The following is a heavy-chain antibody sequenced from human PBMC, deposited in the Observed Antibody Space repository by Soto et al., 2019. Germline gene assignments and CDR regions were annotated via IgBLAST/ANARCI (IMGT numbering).Heavy chain of an antibody. V-gene: IGHV4-61*08. CDR3: ARQPGYYDILTGYSTYYFDY. D-gene: IGHD3-9*01. CDR2: IYYRGNT. CDR1: GGSISSGGYS. Sequence: SETLSLTCAVSGGSISSGGYSWSWIRQPPGKGLEWIGYIYYRGNTNYNPSLKSRVTISVDTSKNQFSLKLSSVTAADTAVYYCARQPGYYDILTGYSTYYFDYWGQGTPVTVS. J-gene: IGHJ4*02.